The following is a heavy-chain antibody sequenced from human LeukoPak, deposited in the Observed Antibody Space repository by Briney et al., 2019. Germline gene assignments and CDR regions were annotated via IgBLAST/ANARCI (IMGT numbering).Heavy chain of an antibody. Sequence: GGALRLSCAASGVTFSSDGMHGGREAPGKGRGWGAFIRYYGSNKYYADSVKGRFTISRDNSKNTLYLQMNSLRAEDTAVYYCAKDLEQLVHYFAYWGQGTLVTVSS. CDR1: GVTFSSDG. CDR3: AKDLEQLVHYFAY. V-gene: IGHV3-30*02. D-gene: IGHD6-6*01. CDR2: IRYYGSNK. J-gene: IGHJ4*02.